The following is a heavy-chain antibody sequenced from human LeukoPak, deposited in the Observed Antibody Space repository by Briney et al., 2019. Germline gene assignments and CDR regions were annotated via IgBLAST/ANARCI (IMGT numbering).Heavy chain of an antibody. CDR1: GFTFRHYW. J-gene: IGHJ4*02. V-gene: IGHV3-7*04. CDR3: ARVVGTDEGADY. CDR2: IKPDGSEK. D-gene: IGHD1-7*01. Sequence: GGSLRLSCAASGFTFRHYWMNWVRHASGKGLEWVANIKPDGSEKRYADSVKGRFTISRDNAENSLYLQMNSLRAEDTAVYYCARVVGTDEGADYWGQGTLVTVSS.